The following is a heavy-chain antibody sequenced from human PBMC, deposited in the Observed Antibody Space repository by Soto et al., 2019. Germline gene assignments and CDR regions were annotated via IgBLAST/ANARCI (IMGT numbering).Heavy chain of an antibody. V-gene: IGHV3-64*02. CDR3: AKSTNWTPMDV. CDR1: GFTFSSYA. J-gene: IGHJ6*02. CDR2: ISSNGGST. D-gene: IGHD1-20*01. Sequence: GGSLRLSCAASGFTFSSYAMHWVRQAPGKGLEYVSAISSNGGSTYYADSVKGRFTISRDNSKNTLYLQMGSLRAEDMAVYYCAKSTNWTPMDVWGQGTTVTVSS.